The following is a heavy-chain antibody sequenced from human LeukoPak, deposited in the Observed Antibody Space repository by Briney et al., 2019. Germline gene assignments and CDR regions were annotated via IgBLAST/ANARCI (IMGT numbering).Heavy chain of an antibody. J-gene: IGHJ5*02. D-gene: IGHD3-9*01. V-gene: IGHV4-39*01. Sequence: SETLSLTCTVSGGSISSSSYYWGWIRQPPGKGLEWIGSIYYSGSTYYNPSLKSRVTISVDTSKNQFSLKLSSVTAADTAVYYCARRSPEGDILTGYSPNPNWFDPWGQGTLVTVSS. CDR1: GGSISSSSYY. CDR3: ARRSPEGDILTGYSPNPNWFDP. CDR2: IYYSGST.